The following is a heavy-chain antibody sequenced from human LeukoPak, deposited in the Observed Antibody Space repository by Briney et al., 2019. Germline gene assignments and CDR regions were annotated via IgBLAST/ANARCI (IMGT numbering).Heavy chain of an antibody. V-gene: IGHV3-48*02. CDR2: ISDGSSTI. CDR3: ARETVGLDY. CDR1: GFTFSNYN. D-gene: IGHD4-23*01. Sequence: PGRSLRLSCAASGFTFSNYNLNWVRQAPGKGLEWVSYISDGSSTIYYADSVRGRFTISRDNAKNSLYLQINSLRDEDTAVYYCARETVGLDYWGQGTLVTVSS. J-gene: IGHJ4*02.